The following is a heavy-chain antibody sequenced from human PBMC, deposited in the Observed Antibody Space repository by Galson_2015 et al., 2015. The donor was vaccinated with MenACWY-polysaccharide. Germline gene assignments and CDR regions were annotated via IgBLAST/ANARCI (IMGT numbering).Heavy chain of an antibody. CDR3: ARGHYDLWSGYRHYYFGLDV. V-gene: IGHV3-74*01. CDR1: EFDFSTYW. CDR2: INSDETST. J-gene: IGHJ6*01. D-gene: IGHD3-3*01. Sequence: SLRLSCAASEFDFSTYWMHWVRQVPGKGPVWVSRINSDETSTSYAYSVKGRFSISRDTAKSTLYLQMNSLRAEDTAVYYCARGHYDLWSGYRHYYFGLDVWGQGTTVTVSS.